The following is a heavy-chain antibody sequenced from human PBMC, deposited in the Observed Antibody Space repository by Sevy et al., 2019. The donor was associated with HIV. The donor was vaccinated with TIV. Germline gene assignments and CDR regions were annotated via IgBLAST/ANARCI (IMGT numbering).Heavy chain of an antibody. CDR3: ARSLKDWTPSAGH. CDR1: GFTFSDYY. V-gene: IGHV3-11*06. Sequence: GGCLRLSCTASGFTFSDYYMSWIRQAPGKGLECVSFISSTTGYTNYADSVKGRFTISRDNAKNSLYLQMNNLRAEDTAAYYCARSLKDWTPSAGHWGQGTLVTVSS. D-gene: IGHD1-1*01. J-gene: IGHJ4*02. CDR2: ISSTTGYT.